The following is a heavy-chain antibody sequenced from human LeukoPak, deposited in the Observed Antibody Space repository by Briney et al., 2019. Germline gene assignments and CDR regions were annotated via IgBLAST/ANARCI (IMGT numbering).Heavy chain of an antibody. CDR2: ISSSGSTI. CDR1: GFTFSSYA. V-gene: IGHV3-48*04. Sequence: PGGSLRLSCAASGFTFSSYAMNWVRQAPGKGLEWVSYISSSGSTIYYADSVKGRFTISRDNAKNSLYLQMNSLRAEDTAVYYCAREDYGSGSYRRGPFDYWGQGTLVTVSS. J-gene: IGHJ4*02. D-gene: IGHD3-10*01. CDR3: AREDYGSGSYRRGPFDY.